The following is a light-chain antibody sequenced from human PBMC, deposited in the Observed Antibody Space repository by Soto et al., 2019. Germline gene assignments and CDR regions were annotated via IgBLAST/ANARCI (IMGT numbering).Light chain of an antibody. CDR3: QSYDSSLSGYV. V-gene: IGLV1-40*01. J-gene: IGLJ1*01. CDR1: SSNIGAGYD. CDR2: GNS. Sequence: QSLLTQPPSGSGAPGQRVTISCTGSSSNIGAGYDVHWYQQLPRTAPKLLIYGNSNRPSGVPDRFSGSKSGTSASLAITGLQAEDEADYYCQSYDSSLSGYVFGTGTKVTVL.